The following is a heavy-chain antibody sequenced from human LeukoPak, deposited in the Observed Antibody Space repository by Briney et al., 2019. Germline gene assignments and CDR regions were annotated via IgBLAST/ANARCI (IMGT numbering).Heavy chain of an antibody. CDR1: GFNFSSFA. CDR2: IGGSGSTT. J-gene: IGHJ4*02. D-gene: IGHD3-10*01. Sequence: GGSLRLSCAASGFNFSSFAMTWVRQAPGKGLEWVSGIGGSGSTTYYADSVKGRFTISRDNSKSTLYLQMIGLRVEDTAMYYCAKDSKLRGFGEFDCWGQGTLVTVSS. CDR3: AKDSKLRGFGEFDC. V-gene: IGHV3-23*01.